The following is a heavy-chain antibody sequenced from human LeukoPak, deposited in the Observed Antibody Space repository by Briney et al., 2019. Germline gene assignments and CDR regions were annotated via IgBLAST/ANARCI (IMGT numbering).Heavy chain of an antibody. Sequence: PGGSLRLSCAASGFTFSSYAMHWVRRAPGKGLEWVAVISYDGSNKYYADSVKGRFTISRDNSKNTLYLQMNSLRAEDTAVYYCASAVVTRDYYYYYGMDVWGQGTTVTVSS. CDR1: GFTFSSYA. J-gene: IGHJ6*02. CDR2: ISYDGSNK. CDR3: ASAVVTRDYYYYYGMDV. D-gene: IGHD4-23*01. V-gene: IGHV3-30*04.